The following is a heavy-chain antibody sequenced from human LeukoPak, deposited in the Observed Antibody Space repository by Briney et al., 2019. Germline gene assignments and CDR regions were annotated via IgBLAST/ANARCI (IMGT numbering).Heavy chain of an antibody. V-gene: IGHV4-31*03. CDR3: AKTRVAAGGTGFDY. CDR2: IYYSGST. CDR1: GGSISSGGYY. Sequence: SQTLSLTCTVSGGSISSGGYYWSWLRQHPGKGLEWIGYIYYSGSTYYNPSLKSRVTISVDTSKNQFSLKLSSVTAADTAVYYCAKTRVAAGGTGFDYWGQGTLVTVSS. J-gene: IGHJ4*02. D-gene: IGHD6-13*01.